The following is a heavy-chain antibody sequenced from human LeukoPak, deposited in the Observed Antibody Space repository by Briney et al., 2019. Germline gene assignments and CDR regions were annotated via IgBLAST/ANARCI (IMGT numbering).Heavy chain of an antibody. CDR1: GGTFSSYA. D-gene: IGHD6-19*01. V-gene: IGHV1-69*04. CDR3: ARETDYSSGWYFNSFPPDAFDI. J-gene: IGHJ3*02. Sequence: SVKVSCKASGGTFSSYAISWVRQAPGQGLEWMGRIIPILGIANYAQKFQGRVTITADKSTSTAYMELSSLRSDDTAVYYSARETDYSSGWYFNSFPPDAFDIWGQGTMVTVSS. CDR2: IIPILGIA.